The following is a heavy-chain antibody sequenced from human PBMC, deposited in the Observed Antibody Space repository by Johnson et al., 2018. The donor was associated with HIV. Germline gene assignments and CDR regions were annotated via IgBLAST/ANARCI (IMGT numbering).Heavy chain of an antibody. Sequence: WVANIKQDGSETYYVDSVKGRFSISRDNAKNSLYLQMNSLRAEDTAVYYCASVGADAFDIWGQGTMVTVSS. CDR2: IKQDGSET. D-gene: IGHD1-26*01. J-gene: IGHJ3*02. CDR3: ASVGADAFDI. V-gene: IGHV3-7*01.